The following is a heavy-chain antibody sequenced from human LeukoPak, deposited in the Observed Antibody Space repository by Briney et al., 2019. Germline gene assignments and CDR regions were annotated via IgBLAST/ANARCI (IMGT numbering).Heavy chain of an antibody. CDR1: GGSFSGYY. Sequence: SETLSLTFGVSGGSFSGYYWNWIRQAPGKGLEWIGSIDYTGSTYYNPSLKSRVTMSVDTSKNQFSLKLSSVTAADTAVHYCARGDLFLPLDFWGQGTLVTVSS. D-gene: IGHD3-10*01. CDR3: ARGDLFLPLDF. J-gene: IGHJ4*02. CDR2: IDYTGST. V-gene: IGHV4-34*01.